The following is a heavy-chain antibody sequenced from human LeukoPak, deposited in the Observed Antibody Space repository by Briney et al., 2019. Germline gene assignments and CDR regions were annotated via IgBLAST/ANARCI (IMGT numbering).Heavy chain of an antibody. D-gene: IGHD6-13*01. Sequence: GRSLRLSCAASGFTFSSYAVHWVRQAPGKGLEWVAAISHDGSNKYHADSVKGRFTISRDNSKNTVYLQMNSLRAEDTAVYFCAGSPEYSSSWYEYFQHWGQGTLVTVSS. CDR3: AGSPEYSSSWYEYFQH. CDR2: ISHDGSNK. CDR1: GFTFSSYA. V-gene: IGHV3-30*01. J-gene: IGHJ1*01.